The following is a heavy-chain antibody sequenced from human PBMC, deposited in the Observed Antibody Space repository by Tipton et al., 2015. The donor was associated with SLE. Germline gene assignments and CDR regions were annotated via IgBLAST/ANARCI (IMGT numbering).Heavy chain of an antibody. J-gene: IGHJ4*02. CDR1: GYSISSGYY. D-gene: IGHD5-18*01. Sequence: GLVKPSETLSLTCAVSGYSISSGYYWGWIRQPPGKGLEWIGSIYHSGRTYYNPSLKSRVTISVDTSKNQFSLKLSSVTAADTAIYYCARRQRGYSYAPFDNWGQGTLVPVSS. V-gene: IGHV4-38-2*01. CDR2: IYHSGRT. CDR3: ARRQRGYSYAPFDN.